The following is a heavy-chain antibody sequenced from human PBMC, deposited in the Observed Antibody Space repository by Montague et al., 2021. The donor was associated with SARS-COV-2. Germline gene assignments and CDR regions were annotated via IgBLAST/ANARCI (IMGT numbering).Heavy chain of an antibody. Sequence: YLRLSYAASGFTFSSYSMNWVRQAPGKGLEWVSSISSSSSYIYYADSVKGRFTISRDNAKNSLYLQMNSLRAEDTAVYYCARDLTTVTSKYFDYWGQGTLVTVSS. CDR3: ARDLTTVTSKYFDY. CDR1: GFTFSSYS. J-gene: IGHJ4*02. D-gene: IGHD4-17*01. CDR2: ISSSSSYI. V-gene: IGHV3-21*01.